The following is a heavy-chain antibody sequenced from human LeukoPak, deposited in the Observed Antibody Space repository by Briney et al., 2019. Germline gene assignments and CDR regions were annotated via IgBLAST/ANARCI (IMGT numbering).Heavy chain of an antibody. Sequence: GESLKISCKGSGYSFTSYWIGWVRQMPGKGLEWMGIIYPGDSDTRYSPSFQGQVTISADKSISTAYLQWSSLKASDTAMYYCARAPPNYDILTGHNWFDPWGQGPLVTVSS. J-gene: IGHJ5*02. V-gene: IGHV5-51*01. CDR3: ARAPPNYDILTGHNWFDP. D-gene: IGHD3-9*01. CDR2: IYPGDSDT. CDR1: GYSFTSYW.